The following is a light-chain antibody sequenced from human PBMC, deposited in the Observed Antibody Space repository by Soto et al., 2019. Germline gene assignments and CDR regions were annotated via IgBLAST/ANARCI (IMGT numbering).Light chain of an antibody. Sequence: SSSNVESNYVYWYQQLPGTAPKLLIYRNNQRPSGVSDRFSGSKSGTSASLAISGLRSEDEADYYCASWDDSMSGFYVFGSGTKVTVL. CDR2: RNN. CDR1: SSNVESNY. V-gene: IGLV1-47*01. J-gene: IGLJ1*01. CDR3: ASWDDSMSGFYV.